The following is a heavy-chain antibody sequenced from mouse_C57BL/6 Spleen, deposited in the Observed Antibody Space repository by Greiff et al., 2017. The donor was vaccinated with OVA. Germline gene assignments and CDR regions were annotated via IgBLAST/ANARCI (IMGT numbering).Heavy chain of an antibody. CDR3: TRDEDFFFAY. J-gene: IGHJ3*01. CDR1: GFTFSSYA. Sequence: DVHLVESGEGLVKPGGSLKLSCAASGFTFSSYAMSWVRQTPEKRLEWVAYISSGGDYIYYADTVKGRFTISRDNARNTLYLQMSSLKSEDTAMYYCTRDEDFFFAYWGQGTLVTVSA. V-gene: IGHV5-9-1*02. CDR2: ISSGGDYI.